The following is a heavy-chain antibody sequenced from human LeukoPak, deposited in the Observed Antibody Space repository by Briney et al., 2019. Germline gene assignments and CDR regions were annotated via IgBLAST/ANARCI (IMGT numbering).Heavy chain of an antibody. Sequence: GGSLRLSCAASGFTLSSYAMHWVRQVPGKGLEWVSGISWNSGDIIYADSVKGRFTISRDNAKNSLYLQMNSLRVDDTALYYCTTRSGHGAFDIWGQGTMVTVSS. CDR3: TTRSGHGAFDI. J-gene: IGHJ3*02. D-gene: IGHD3-10*01. CDR1: GFTLSSYA. CDR2: ISWNSGDI. V-gene: IGHV3-9*01.